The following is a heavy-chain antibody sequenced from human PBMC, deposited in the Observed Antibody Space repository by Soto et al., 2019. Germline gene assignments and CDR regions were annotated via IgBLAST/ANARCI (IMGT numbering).Heavy chain of an antibody. CDR3: ARAEEVYCSSTSCPKRGWFDP. J-gene: IGHJ5*02. CDR1: GGSISSSNW. Sequence: SETLSLTCAVSGGSISSSNWWSWVRQPPGKGLEWIGEIYHSGSTNYNPSLKSRVTISVDKSKNQFSLKLSSVTAADTAVYYCARAEEVYCSSTSCPKRGWFDPWGQGTLVTVSS. D-gene: IGHD2-2*01. V-gene: IGHV4-4*02. CDR2: IYHSGST.